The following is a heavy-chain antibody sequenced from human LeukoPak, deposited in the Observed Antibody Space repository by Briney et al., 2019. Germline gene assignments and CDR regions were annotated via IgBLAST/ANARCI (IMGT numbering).Heavy chain of an antibody. CDR3: ARAYYYDSSGYYTYYFDY. J-gene: IGHJ4*02. Sequence: GSLRLSCAASGFTFSSYSMNWVRQAPGKGLEWVSSISSSSSYIYYADSMKGRFTISRDNAKNSLYLQMNSLRAEDTAVYYCARAYYYDSSGYYTYYFDYWGQGTLVTVSS. CDR1: GFTFSSYS. D-gene: IGHD3-22*01. CDR2: ISSSSSYI. V-gene: IGHV3-21*01.